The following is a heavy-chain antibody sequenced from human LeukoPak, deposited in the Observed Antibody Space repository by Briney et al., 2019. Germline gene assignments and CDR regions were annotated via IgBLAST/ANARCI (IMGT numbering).Heavy chain of an antibody. CDR3: ASVGGSYYAWAFDI. CDR1: GGSISSGDYY. Sequence: SETLSLTCTVSGGSISSGDYYWSWIRQPPGKGLEWIGYIYYSGSTYYSPSLKSRLTISVDTSKNQFSLKLSSVTAADTAVYYCASVGGSYYAWAFDIWGQGTMVTVSS. CDR2: IYYSGST. V-gene: IGHV4-30-4*01. J-gene: IGHJ3*02. D-gene: IGHD1-26*01.